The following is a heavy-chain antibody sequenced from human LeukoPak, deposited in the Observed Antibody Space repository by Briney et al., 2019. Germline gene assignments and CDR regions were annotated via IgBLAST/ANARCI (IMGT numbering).Heavy chain of an antibody. CDR1: GYTFTSYG. CDR2: ISDYNGNT. J-gene: IGHJ5*02. D-gene: IGHD3-22*01. CDR3: ARDPSGYYPYNWFDP. V-gene: IGHV1-18*01. Sequence: GASVKLSCKASGYTFTSYGISWVRLAPGPGLEWMGWISDYNGNTNYAQKLQGRVTMTTDTSTSTAYMELRSLRSDDTAVYYCARDPSGYYPYNWFDPWGQGTLVTVSS.